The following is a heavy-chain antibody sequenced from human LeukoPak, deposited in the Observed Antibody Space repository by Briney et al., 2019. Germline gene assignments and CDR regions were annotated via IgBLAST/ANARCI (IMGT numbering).Heavy chain of an antibody. CDR1: GFTFSSYS. D-gene: IGHD5-18*01. CDR3: AKGAAEGYSYGFGLDY. V-gene: IGHV3-48*01. CDR2: ISSSSSTI. J-gene: IGHJ4*02. Sequence: GGSLRLSCAASGFTFSSYSMNWVRQAPGKGLEWVSYISSSSSTIYYADSVKGRFTISRDNAKNSLYLQVNSLRAEDTAVYYCAKGAAEGYSYGFGLDYWGQGTLVTVSS.